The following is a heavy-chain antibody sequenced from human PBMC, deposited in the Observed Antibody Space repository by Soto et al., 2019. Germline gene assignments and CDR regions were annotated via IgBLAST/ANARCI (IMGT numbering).Heavy chain of an antibody. V-gene: IGHV1-69*01. J-gene: IGHJ5*02. CDR3: ARDRHYDSMGGDWFDP. CDR1: GGTFSSYA. CDR2: IIPIFGTA. D-gene: IGHD3-22*01. Sequence: QVQLVQSGAEVKKPGSSVKVSCKASGGTFSSYAISWVRQAPGQGLEWMGGIIPIFGTANYAQKFQGRVTVTADESTSTAYMELSSLRSEDTAVYYCARDRHYDSMGGDWFDPWGQGTLVTVSS.